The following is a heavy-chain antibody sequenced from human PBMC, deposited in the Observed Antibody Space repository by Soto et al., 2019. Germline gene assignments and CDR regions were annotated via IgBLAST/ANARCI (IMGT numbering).Heavy chain of an antibody. Sequence: GESLKISCKGSGYSFTSYWIGWVRQMPGKGLEWMGIIQPGDSDTRYSPSFQGHVTISADKSISTAYLQWSSLKASDTAMYYCARLQAAAGDNDLTFDYWGQGTLVTVSS. D-gene: IGHD6-13*01. CDR3: ARLQAAAGDNDLTFDY. CDR1: GYSFTSYW. CDR2: IQPGDSDT. J-gene: IGHJ4*02. V-gene: IGHV5-51*01.